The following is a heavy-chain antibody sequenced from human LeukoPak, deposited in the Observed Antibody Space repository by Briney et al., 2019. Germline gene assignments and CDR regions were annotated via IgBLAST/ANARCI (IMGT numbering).Heavy chain of an antibody. CDR1: GFTFSNAW. Sequence: GGSLRLSCAASGFTFSNAWMSWVRQAPGKGLEWVSSITGSSRYVYYADSVKGRFTISRDNAKNSLFLQMNSLRAEDTAVYYCAREYDFWSGYYGYWGQGTLVTVSS. J-gene: IGHJ4*02. CDR2: ITGSSRYV. V-gene: IGHV3-21*01. D-gene: IGHD3-3*01. CDR3: AREYDFWSGYYGY.